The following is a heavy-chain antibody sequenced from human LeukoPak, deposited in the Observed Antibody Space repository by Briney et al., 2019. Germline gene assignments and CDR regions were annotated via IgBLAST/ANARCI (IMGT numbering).Heavy chain of an antibody. CDR2: ISSSSSTI. V-gene: IGHV3-48*04. J-gene: IGHJ4*02. CDR1: GFTFSSYS. Sequence: PGGSLRLSCAASGFTFSSYSMNWVRQAPGKGLEWVSYISSSSSTIYYADSVKGRFTISRENAKNSLYLQMNSLRAEDTAVYYCVRDSGGVPDYWGQGTLVTVSS. CDR3: VRDSGGVPDY. D-gene: IGHD2-8*02.